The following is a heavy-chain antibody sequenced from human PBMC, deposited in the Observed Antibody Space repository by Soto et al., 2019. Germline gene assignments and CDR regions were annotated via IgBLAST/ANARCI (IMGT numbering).Heavy chain of an antibody. Sequence: SETLSLTCTVSGGSTNSYYWTWIRQPPGKGLEWIGYIYYSGSTNYNPSLKSRVTISLDTSNNQFSLKLSSVTAADTAVYFCARDSYYVSGRLDYWGQGTLVTVSS. D-gene: IGHD3-10*01. CDR1: GGSTNSYY. V-gene: IGHV4-59*01. CDR3: ARDSYYVSGRLDY. CDR2: IYYSGST. J-gene: IGHJ4*02.